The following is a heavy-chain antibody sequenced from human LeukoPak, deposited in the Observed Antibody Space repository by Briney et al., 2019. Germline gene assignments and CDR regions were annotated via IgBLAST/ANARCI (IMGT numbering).Heavy chain of an antibody. V-gene: IGHV1-2*02. J-gene: IGHJ5*02. CDR1: GYTFTGYY. CDR2: INPNSGGT. CDR3: ARDRGYQLLNNWFDP. Sequence: ASVKVSCKASGYTFTGYYMHWVRQAPGQGLEWMGWINPNSGGTNYAQKFRGRVTTTRDTSISTAYMELSRLRSDDTAVYYCARDRGYQLLNNWFDPWGQGTLVTVSS. D-gene: IGHD2-2*01.